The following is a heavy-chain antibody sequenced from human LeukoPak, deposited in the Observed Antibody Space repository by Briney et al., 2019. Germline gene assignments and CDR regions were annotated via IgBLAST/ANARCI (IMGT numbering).Heavy chain of an antibody. V-gene: IGHV3-53*01. CDR2: IYSGGST. D-gene: IGHD3-3*01. CDR1: GFTVSSNY. Sequence: GGSLRLSCAASGFTVSSNYMSWVRQAPGKGLEWVSVIYSGGSTYYADSVKGRFTISRDNAKNSLYLQMNSLRAEDTAVYYCARDRGLWSGYYVFDYWGQGTLVTVSS. J-gene: IGHJ4*02. CDR3: ARDRGLWSGYYVFDY.